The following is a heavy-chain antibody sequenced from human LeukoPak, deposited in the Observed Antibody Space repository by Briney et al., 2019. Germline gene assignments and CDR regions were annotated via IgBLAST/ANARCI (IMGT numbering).Heavy chain of an antibody. CDR3: ARGYSSSWYGGADNYFDY. CDR2: IYSGDNT. J-gene: IGHJ4*02. CDR1: GFTVTSNY. D-gene: IGHD6-13*01. Sequence: GGSLRLSCAASGFTVTSNYMSWVRQAPGTGLEWVSVIYSGDNTYYADSVTGRFTISRDNSNNTLYLQMRSLRAEDTAVYYCARGYSSSWYGGADNYFDYCGQGTLVTVSS. V-gene: IGHV3-66*01.